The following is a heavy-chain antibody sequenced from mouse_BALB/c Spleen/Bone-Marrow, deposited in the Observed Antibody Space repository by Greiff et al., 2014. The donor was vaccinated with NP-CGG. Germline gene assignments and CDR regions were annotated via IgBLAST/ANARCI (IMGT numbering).Heavy chain of an antibody. CDR2: IDPANGDT. Sequence: VQLKHSGAELVKPGASVKLSCTASGFNIKDTFMHWVKQRPEQGLEWIGRIDPANGDTKYDPKFQGKATITADTSSNTAYLQLSSLTSEDTAVYYCTKPSFYYGSSYWYFDVWGARTTVTVSS. J-gene: IGHJ1*01. D-gene: IGHD1-1*01. V-gene: IGHV14-3*02. CDR3: TKPSFYYGSSYWYFDV. CDR1: GFNIKDTF.